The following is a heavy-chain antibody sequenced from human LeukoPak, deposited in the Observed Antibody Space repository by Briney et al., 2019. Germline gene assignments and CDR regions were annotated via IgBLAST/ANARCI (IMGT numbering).Heavy chain of an antibody. CDR3: ARKISTGTQRGYFDS. V-gene: IGHV4-39*01. Sequence: PSETLSLTCTVSGDSISSGSHFWSWIRQPPGKGLEWIGSIYYSGTTYYSPSLKSRVTISVNTSKNQFSLKLSSVTAADTAMYSCARKISTGTQRGYFDSWGQGTLVTVSS. CDR2: IYYSGTT. D-gene: IGHD1-1*01. J-gene: IGHJ4*02. CDR1: GDSISSGSHF.